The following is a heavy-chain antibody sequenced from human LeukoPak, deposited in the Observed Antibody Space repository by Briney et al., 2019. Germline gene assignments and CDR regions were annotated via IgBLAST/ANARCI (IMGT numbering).Heavy chain of an antibody. Sequence: SETLSLTCTVSGGSISTSSYYWGWIRQPPGKGLEWIGRIYYSGSTHYNPSLTSRVTISLDTSKNQFSLRLSSVTAADTAVYYCARDLGASDGFDIWGQGTMVTVSS. CDR1: GGSISTSSYY. D-gene: IGHD1-26*01. CDR3: ARDLGASDGFDI. V-gene: IGHV4-39*07. CDR2: IYYSGST. J-gene: IGHJ3*02.